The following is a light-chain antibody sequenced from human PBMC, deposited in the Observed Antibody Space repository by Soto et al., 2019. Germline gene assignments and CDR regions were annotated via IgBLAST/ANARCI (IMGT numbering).Light chain of an antibody. CDR1: QSVSSN. Sequence: EIVMTQSPATLSMSPGERATLSCRASQSVSSNLAWYQQKPGQPPRLVIYGVSTRATGIPARFSGSGSGTEFTLTISSLQSEDFATYYCQQSYSPRFTFGGGTKVEIK. CDR3: QQSYSPRFT. J-gene: IGKJ4*01. CDR2: GVS. V-gene: IGKV3-15*01.